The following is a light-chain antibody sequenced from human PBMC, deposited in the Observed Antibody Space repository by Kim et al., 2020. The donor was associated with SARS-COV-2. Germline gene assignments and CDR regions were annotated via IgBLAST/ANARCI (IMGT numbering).Light chain of an antibody. Sequence: LFPGERATLSCRASQSVRSYLGWYRQKPGQAPRLLIYDTSNRAPGIPARFSGSGSGTDFTLTISSLEPEDFAIYYCQQRSVWPLTFGGGTKVDIK. CDR1: QSVRSY. CDR2: DTS. J-gene: IGKJ4*01. V-gene: IGKV3-11*01. CDR3: QQRSVWPLT.